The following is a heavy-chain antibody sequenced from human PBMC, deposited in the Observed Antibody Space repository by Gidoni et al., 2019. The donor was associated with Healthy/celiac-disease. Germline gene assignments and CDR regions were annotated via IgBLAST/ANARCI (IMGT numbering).Heavy chain of an antibody. CDR2: SYYSGST. J-gene: IGHJ3*02. D-gene: IGHD2-2*01. CDR1: GGSVSSGSYY. V-gene: IGHV4-61*01. CDR3: ARERPSRLSAFDI. Sequence: QVQLQESGPGLVKPSETLSLTCTVSGGSVSSGSYYWSWIRQPPGKGLEWIGYSYYSGSTNYNPSLKSRVTISVDTSKNQFSLKLSSVTAADTAVYYCARERPSRLSAFDIWGQGTMVTVSS.